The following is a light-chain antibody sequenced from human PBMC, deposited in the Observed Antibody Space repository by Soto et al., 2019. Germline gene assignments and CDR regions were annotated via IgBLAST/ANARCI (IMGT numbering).Light chain of an antibody. J-gene: IGKJ3*01. Sequence: IQMTESPSSLSASVLGIFTISFQASQDISNYLNWYQQKPGKAPKLLIYDASNLETGVPSRFSGRGYGTDFTFTISSLQPEDFATYFCQQYDTLKVTFGPGTKVGYQ. CDR1: QDISNY. CDR3: QQYDTLKVT. CDR2: DAS. V-gene: IGKV1-33*01.